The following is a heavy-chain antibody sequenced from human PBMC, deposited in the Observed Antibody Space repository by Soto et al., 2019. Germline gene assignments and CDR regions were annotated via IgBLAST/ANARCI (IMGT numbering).Heavy chain of an antibody. J-gene: IGHJ4*02. CDR2: IYYSGST. V-gene: IGHV4-30-4*01. CDR1: GDSISTVDYF. Sequence: SETLSLTCSVSGDSISTVDYFWAWIRQPPGQGLEWIGYIYYSGSTYYNPSLKSRVTISVDTSKNQFSLKLSSVTAADTAVYYCARTRDYDSSGYDYWGQGTLVTVSS. CDR3: ARTRDYDSSGYDY. D-gene: IGHD3-22*01.